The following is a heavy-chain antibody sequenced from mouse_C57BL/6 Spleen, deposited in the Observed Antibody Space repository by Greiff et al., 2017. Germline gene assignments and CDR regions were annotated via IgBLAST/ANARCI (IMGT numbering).Heavy chain of an antibody. CDR3: ARVTTVGDFDY. CDR1: GYTFTDYN. CDR2: INPNNGGT. V-gene: IGHV1-18*01. J-gene: IGHJ2*01. Sequence: EVQLQQSGPELVKPGASVKIPCKASGYTFTDYNMDWVKQSHGKSLEWIGDINPNNGGTIYNQKFKGKATLTVDKSSSTAYMELRSLTSEDTAVYYCARVTTVGDFDYWGQGTTLTVSS. D-gene: IGHD1-1*01.